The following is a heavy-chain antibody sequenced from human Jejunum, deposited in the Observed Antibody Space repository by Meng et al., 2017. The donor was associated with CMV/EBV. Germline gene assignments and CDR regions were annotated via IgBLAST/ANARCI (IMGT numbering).Heavy chain of an antibody. J-gene: IGHJ4*02. V-gene: IGHV1-18*01. Sequence: QVQRVQSGSEVKKPGVSVKVPCKASGYTFTSYGISWVRQAPGQGLEWMGWISGYNGNTNYAQKLQGRVTMTTDTSTSTAYMELRSLRSDDTAVYYCARDVSIAVAGSYLDYWGQGTLVTVSS. CDR3: ARDVSIAVAGSYLDY. D-gene: IGHD6-19*01. CDR2: ISGYNGNT. CDR1: GYTFTSYG.